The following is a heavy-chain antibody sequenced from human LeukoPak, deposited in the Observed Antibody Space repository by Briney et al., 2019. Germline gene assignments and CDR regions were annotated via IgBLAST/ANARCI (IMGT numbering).Heavy chain of an antibody. CDR2: INPNSGGT. CDR1: GYTFTGYY. Sequence: ASVKVSCKASGYTFTGYYMHWVRQAPGQGPEWMGWINPNSGGTNYAQKFQGRVTMTRDTSISTAYMELSRLRSDDTAVYYCAREGSSSNYYYYYMDVWGKGTTVTVSS. J-gene: IGHJ6*03. V-gene: IGHV1-2*02. CDR3: AREGSSSNYYYYYMDV. D-gene: IGHD6-6*01.